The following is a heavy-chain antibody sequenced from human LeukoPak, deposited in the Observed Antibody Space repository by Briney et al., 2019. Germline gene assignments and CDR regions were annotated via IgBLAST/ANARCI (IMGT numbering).Heavy chain of an antibody. CDR1: GFTVSSND. CDR2: INWNGGST. Sequence: GGSLRLSCAASGFTVSSNDMSWVRQAPGKGLEWVSGINWNGGSTGYADSVKGRFTISRDNAKNSLYLQMNSLRAEDTALYYCARDYFGSPSALDYWGQGTLVTVSS. J-gene: IGHJ4*02. CDR3: ARDYFGSPSALDY. V-gene: IGHV3-20*04. D-gene: IGHD1-26*01.